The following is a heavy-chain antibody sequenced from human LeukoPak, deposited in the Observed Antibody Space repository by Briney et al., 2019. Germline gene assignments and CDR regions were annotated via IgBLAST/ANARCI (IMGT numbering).Heavy chain of an antibody. CDR2: ISSSSSYI. J-gene: IGHJ6*02. V-gene: IGHV3-21*01. CDR1: GFTFSSYS. D-gene: IGHD3-10*01. Sequence: GGSLRLSCAASGFTFSSYSMNWVRQAPGKGLEWVSSISSSSSYIYYGDSVKGRFTIARDNAKTSLYLQMNSLRAEDTAVYYCARAVDYGSGSYPEKYYYYGMDVWGQGTTVTVSS. CDR3: ARAVDYGSGSYPEKYYYYGMDV.